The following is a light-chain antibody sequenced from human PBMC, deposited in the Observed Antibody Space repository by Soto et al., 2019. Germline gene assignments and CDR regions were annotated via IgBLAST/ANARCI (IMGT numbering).Light chain of an antibody. J-gene: IGLJ1*01. V-gene: IGLV2-14*01. CDR1: SSDLAIYKY. Sequence: QSALTQPASVSGSPGQSITISCTGTSSDLAIYKYVSWHQQQPGKAPKLMIYQGTNRPSGVSNRFSGSRSGNTASLTISGLHAEDDADYYCSSYTDSSNYVFGAGTKLTVL. CDR3: SSYTDSSNYV. CDR2: QGT.